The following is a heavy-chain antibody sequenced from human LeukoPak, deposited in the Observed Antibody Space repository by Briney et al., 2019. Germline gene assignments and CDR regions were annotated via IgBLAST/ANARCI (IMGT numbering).Heavy chain of an antibody. D-gene: IGHD3-22*01. V-gene: IGHV4-59*01. Sequence: NPSETLSLTCTVSGGSISSYYWSWIRQPPGKGLEWIGYIYYSGSTNYNPSLKSRVTISVDTSKNQFSLKLSSVTAADTAVYYCARSDPTYYYDSSGYTFDYWGQGTLVTVSS. CDR1: GGSISSYY. CDR3: ARSDPTYYYDSSGYTFDY. CDR2: IYYSGST. J-gene: IGHJ4*02.